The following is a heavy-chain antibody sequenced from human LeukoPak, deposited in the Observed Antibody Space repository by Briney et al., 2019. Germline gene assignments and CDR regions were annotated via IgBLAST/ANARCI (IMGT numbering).Heavy chain of an antibody. CDR2: ISSSGGIM. Sequence: KPGGSLRLSCAASGFTFSDYDMSWIRQAPGKGLEWVAKISSSGGIMYYADSLKGRFSISRDNAQKSLYLQMTSLRAEDAALYYCARERIRAAVTCWFDSWGQGTLVTVSS. V-gene: IGHV3-11*04. CDR1: GFTFSDYD. CDR3: ARERIRAAVTCWFDS. J-gene: IGHJ5*01. D-gene: IGHD2-15*01.